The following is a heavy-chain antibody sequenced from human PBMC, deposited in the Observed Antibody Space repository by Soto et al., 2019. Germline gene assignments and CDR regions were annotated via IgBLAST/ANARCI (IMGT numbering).Heavy chain of an antibody. CDR2: ISYDGSNK. J-gene: IGHJ4*02. Sequence: GGSLRLSCAASGFTFSSYGMHWVRQAPGKGLEWVAVISYDGSNKYYADSVKGRFTISRDNSKNTLYLQMNSLRAEDTAVYYCAKDSSSWYSRFDYWGQGTLVTVSS. D-gene: IGHD6-13*01. CDR1: GFTFSSYG. V-gene: IGHV3-30*18. CDR3: AKDSSSWYSRFDY.